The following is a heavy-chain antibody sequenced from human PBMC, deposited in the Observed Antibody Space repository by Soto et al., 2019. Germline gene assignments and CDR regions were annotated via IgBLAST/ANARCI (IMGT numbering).Heavy chain of an antibody. V-gene: IGHV4-39*01. Sequence: TSETLSLTCTVSGGSISSYYWSWIRQPPGKGLEWIGSIYYSGSTYYNPSLKSRVTISVDTSKNQFSLKLSSVTAADTAVYYCARHGVYYGSGSYYNGYYYYGMDVWGQGTTVTVSS. CDR2: IYYSGST. J-gene: IGHJ6*02. CDR3: ARHGVYYGSGSYYNGYYYYGMDV. CDR1: GGSISSYY. D-gene: IGHD3-10*01.